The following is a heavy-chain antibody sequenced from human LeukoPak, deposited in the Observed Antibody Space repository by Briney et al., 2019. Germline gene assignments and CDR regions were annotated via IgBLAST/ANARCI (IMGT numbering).Heavy chain of an antibody. Sequence: GGSRRLSCSASGCTFSSYWMHWCRQAPGKGLVWVSRINSDGSSTSYADSVNGRFTISRDNAKNTLYLQMNSLRAEDTAVYYCARGDYGDYLGWFATWGQGTLVNVSS. CDR2: INSDGSST. D-gene: IGHD4-17*01. CDR3: ARGDYGDYLGWFAT. J-gene: IGHJ5*02. V-gene: IGHV3-74*01. CDR1: GCTFSSYW.